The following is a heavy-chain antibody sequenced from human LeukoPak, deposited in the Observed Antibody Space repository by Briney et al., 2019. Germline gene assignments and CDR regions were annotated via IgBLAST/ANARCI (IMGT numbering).Heavy chain of an antibody. J-gene: IGHJ5*02. CDR1: GFTFSSYW. CDR2: IKEDGSEK. CDR3: ARVGLGVGSGRKASGFDP. D-gene: IGHD3-10*01. V-gene: IGHV3-7*01. Sequence: GGSLRLSCAASGFTFSSYWLSWVRQAPGKGLEWLANIKEDGSEKYYVDSVKGRFTISRDNAKNSLYLQMNSLRAEDTAVYYCARVGLGVGSGRKASGFDPWGQGTLVTVSS.